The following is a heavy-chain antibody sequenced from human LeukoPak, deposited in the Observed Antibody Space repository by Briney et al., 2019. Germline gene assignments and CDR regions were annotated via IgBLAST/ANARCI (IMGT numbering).Heavy chain of an antibody. J-gene: IGHJ4*02. CDR2: IYHSGST. V-gene: IGHV4-30-2*01. CDR1: GGSISSGGHS. D-gene: IGHD1-26*01. Sequence: MASQTLSLTCAVSGGSISSGGHSWSWIRQPPGKGLEWIRYIYHSGSTYYNPSLKSRVTISVDRSKNQFSLKLSSVTAADTAVYYCAKPYSGTYGGYYFDYWGQGTLVTVSS. CDR3: AKPYSGTYGGYYFDY.